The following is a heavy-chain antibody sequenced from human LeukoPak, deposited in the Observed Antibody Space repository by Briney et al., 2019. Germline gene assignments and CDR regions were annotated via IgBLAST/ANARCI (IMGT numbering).Heavy chain of an antibody. CDR2: ISASGVST. D-gene: IGHD6-19*01. J-gene: IGHJ4*02. Sequence: GGSLRLSCAASGFTFSSYAMTWVRQAPGKGLEWVSVISASGVSTYYADSVKGRFTISRDNSKNTLYLQMNSLIAEDTAVYYCAKGTDSGGRYYSDYWGQGTLVTVPS. CDR3: AKGTDSGGRYYSDY. CDR1: GFTFSSYA. V-gene: IGHV3-23*01.